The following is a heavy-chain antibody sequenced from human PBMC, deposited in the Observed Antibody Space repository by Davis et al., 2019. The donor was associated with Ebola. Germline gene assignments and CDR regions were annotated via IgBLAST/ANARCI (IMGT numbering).Heavy chain of an antibody. J-gene: IGHJ4*02. CDR3: ARDKMVSPLNY. CDR2: ISAYNGNT. V-gene: IGHV1-18*01. Sequence: ASVKVSCKAPGGTFSSYAISWVRQAPGQGLEWMGWISAYNGNTNYAQKLQGRVTMTTDTSTSTAYMELRSLRSDDTAVYYCARDKMVSPLNYWGQGTLVTVSS. D-gene: IGHD3-10*01. CDR1: GGTFSSYA.